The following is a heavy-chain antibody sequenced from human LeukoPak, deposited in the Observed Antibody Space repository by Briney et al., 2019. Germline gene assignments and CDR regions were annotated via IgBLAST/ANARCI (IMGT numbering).Heavy chain of an antibody. Sequence: ASVKVSCKASGYTFTSYDINWVRQATGQGLEWMGWMNPNSGNTGYAQKFQGRVTITRNTSISTAYMELSSLRSEDTAVYYCVRSRALYDFWSGYYSYWGQGTLVTVSS. J-gene: IGHJ4*02. CDR2: MNPNSGNT. D-gene: IGHD3-3*01. CDR1: GYTFTSYD. CDR3: VRSRALYDFWSGYYSY. V-gene: IGHV1-8*03.